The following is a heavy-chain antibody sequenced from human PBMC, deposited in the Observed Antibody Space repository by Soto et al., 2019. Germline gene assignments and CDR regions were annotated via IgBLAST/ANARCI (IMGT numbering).Heavy chain of an antibody. CDR3: ARVGATLYNYGMDV. V-gene: IGHV3-53*01. D-gene: IGHD1-26*01. CDR1: GFTVSSNY. Sequence: EVQLVESGGGLIQPGGSLRLSCAASGFTVSSNYMSWVRQAPGKGLEWVSVIYSGGSTYYADSVKGRFTISRDNSKNTLYLQMNSLRAEDTAVYCCARVGATLYNYGMDVWGQGTTVTVSS. CDR2: IYSGGST. J-gene: IGHJ6*02.